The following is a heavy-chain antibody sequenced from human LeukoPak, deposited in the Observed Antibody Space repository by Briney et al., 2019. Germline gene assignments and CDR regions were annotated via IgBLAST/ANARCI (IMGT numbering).Heavy chain of an antibody. V-gene: IGHV1-2*02. D-gene: IGHD3-22*01. J-gene: IGHJ4*02. Sequence: ASVKVSCKASGYTFTDYYIHWVRQAPGQGLEWMGWINPNNGGTNYALTFEGRVSMTRDTSISTAYMELSTLISDDTAVYHCARDHYDSSGSFDYWGLGTRVTLSA. CDR2: INPNNGGT. CDR3: ARDHYDSSGSFDY. CDR1: GYTFTDYY.